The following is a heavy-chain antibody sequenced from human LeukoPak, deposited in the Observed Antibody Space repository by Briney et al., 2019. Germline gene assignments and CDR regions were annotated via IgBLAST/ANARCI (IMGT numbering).Heavy chain of an antibody. CDR2: IYYSGST. D-gene: IGHD6-19*01. Sequence: SETLSLTCTVSGGSISSYYWSWIRQPPGKGLEWIGYIYYSGSTNYNPSLKSRVTISVDTSKNQFSLKLSSVTAADTAVYYCARRPNSVAGYFDYWGQGTLVTVSS. J-gene: IGHJ4*02. V-gene: IGHV4-59*01. CDR3: ARRPNSVAGYFDY. CDR1: GGSISSYY.